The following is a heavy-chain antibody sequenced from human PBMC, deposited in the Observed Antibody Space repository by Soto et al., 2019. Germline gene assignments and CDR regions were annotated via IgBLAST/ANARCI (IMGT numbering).Heavy chain of an antibody. J-gene: IGHJ6*02. D-gene: IGHD2-15*01. CDR1: GYSFTSYW. Sequence: GESLKISCKGSGYSFTSYWISWVRQMPGKGLEWMGRIDPSDSYTNYSPSFQGHVTISADKSISTAYLQWSSLKASDTAMYYCARRGDVAYYYYGMDVWGQGTTVTVS. CDR2: IDPSDSYT. V-gene: IGHV5-10-1*01. CDR3: ARRGDVAYYYYGMDV.